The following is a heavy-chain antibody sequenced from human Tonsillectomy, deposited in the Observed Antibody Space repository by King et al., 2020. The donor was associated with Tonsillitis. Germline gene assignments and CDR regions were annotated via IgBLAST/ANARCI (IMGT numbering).Heavy chain of an antibody. Sequence: VQLVESGTEVKKPGASVKVSCKSSGYRFTGYFMHWVRQAPGQGLEWMGWINPNTGGTNYAQKFQARVAMTRDTSVSTAYMELSRLRSDDTAVYYCATESMMGLYFDYWGQGTLAT. J-gene: IGHJ4*02. CDR2: INPNTGGT. D-gene: IGHD3-16*01. V-gene: IGHV1-2*02. CDR3: ATESMMGLYFDY. CDR1: GYRFTGYF.